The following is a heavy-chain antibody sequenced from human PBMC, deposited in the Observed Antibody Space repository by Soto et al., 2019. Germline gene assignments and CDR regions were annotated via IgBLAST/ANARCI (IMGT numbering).Heavy chain of an antibody. Sequence: ASVKVSCKASGYTFTSYGISWVRQAPGQGLEWMGWISAYNGNTNYAQKLQGRVTMTTDTSTSTAYIELRSLRSDYTAMYDCAIGLRFLGWSYYSCYGMDVWGQGTTVTVSS. V-gene: IGHV1-18*01. D-gene: IGHD3-3*01. CDR3: AIGLRFLGWSYYSCYGMDV. CDR1: GYTFTSYG. J-gene: IGHJ6*02. CDR2: ISAYNGNT.